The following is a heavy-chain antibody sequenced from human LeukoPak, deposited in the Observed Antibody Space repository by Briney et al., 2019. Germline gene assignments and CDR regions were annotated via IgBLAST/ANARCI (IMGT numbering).Heavy chain of an antibody. CDR3: AKAYLHNWGIDAFDI. D-gene: IGHD7-27*01. CDR1: GFSFSSYA. Sequence: PGGSLRLSCVASGFSFSSYAMNWVRQAPGKGLEWVALISSSGDSPHYADSVKGRFTISRDNSKNTLYLQMNSLRAEDTAVYYCAKAYLHNWGIDAFDIWGQGTMVTVSS. V-gene: IGHV3-23*01. CDR2: ISSSGDSP. J-gene: IGHJ3*02.